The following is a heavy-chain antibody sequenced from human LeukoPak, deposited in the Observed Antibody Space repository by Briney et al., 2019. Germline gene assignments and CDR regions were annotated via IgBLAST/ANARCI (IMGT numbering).Heavy chain of an antibody. CDR3: ARDHAGIVLPAAVGAR. D-gene: IGHD2-2*01. V-gene: IGHV3-21*01. CDR1: GFTFRDYS. CDR2: IRGGSDFI. Sequence: PGGSLRLSCAASGFTFRDYSMTWVRQAPGKGLEWVSSIRGGSDFIYHADSVKGRFTVSRDNAKNSLYLQMNSLRAEDTAVYYCARDHAGIVLPAAVGARWGQGTLVTVSS. J-gene: IGHJ4*02.